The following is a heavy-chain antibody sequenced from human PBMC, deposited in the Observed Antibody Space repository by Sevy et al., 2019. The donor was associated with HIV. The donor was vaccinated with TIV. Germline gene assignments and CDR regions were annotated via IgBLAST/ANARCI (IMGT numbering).Heavy chain of an antibody. J-gene: IGHJ3*02. V-gene: IGHV3-7*01. CDR2: IKQDGSEK. Sequence: GGSLRLSCAASGFTFSSYWMSWVRQAPGKGLEWVANIKQDGSEKYYVDSVKGRFTISRDNAKNSLYLQMNSLRAEEKAVYYCASLTLRLEGATKLPQDDAFDIWGQGTMVTVSS. D-gene: IGHD1-26*01. CDR1: GFTFSSYW. CDR3: ASLTLRLEGATKLPQDDAFDI.